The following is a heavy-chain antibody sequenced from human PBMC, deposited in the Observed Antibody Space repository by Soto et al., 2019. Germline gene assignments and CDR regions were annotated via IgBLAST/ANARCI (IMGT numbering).Heavy chain of an antibody. CDR2: IYRTGST. V-gene: IGHV4-4*02. CDR3: ASRDPGTSVDY. Sequence: PSETLSLTCAVSGGSFTSNNWWTWVRQPLGQGLEWIGEIYRTGSTNYNPSLKSRVTISLDKSENQFSLKVTSLTAADTAVYYCASRDPGTSVDYWGQGTLVTSPQ. CDR1: GGSFTSNNW. J-gene: IGHJ4*02. D-gene: IGHD1-7*01.